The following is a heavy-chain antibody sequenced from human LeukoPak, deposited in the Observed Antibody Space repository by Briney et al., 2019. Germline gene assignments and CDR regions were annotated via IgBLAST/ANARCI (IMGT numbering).Heavy chain of an antibody. D-gene: IGHD4-17*01. Sequence: GGSLRLSCAASGFTFSSYEMNWVRQAPGKRLEWVSYISSNGSTIYYADSVKGRFTISRDNAKNSLYLQMNSLRAEDTAVYYCAGGHTVTTIYYYYYYGMDVWGQGTTVTVSS. CDR3: AGGHTVTTIYYYYYYGMDV. CDR2: ISSNGSTI. J-gene: IGHJ6*02. V-gene: IGHV3-48*03. CDR1: GFTFSSYE.